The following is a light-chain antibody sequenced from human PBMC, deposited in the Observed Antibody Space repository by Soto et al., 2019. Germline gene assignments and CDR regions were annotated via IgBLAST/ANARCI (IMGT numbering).Light chain of an antibody. CDR3: QQYGSAPFP. V-gene: IGKV3-20*01. Sequence: EIVLTQSPGTLSLSPGERATLSGRASQSVSSSYLAWYQQKPGQAPRLLIYGASSRATGIPDRFSGSGSGRDFTLTISRLEPEDFAVYYCQQYGSAPFPFGQGTRLAIK. J-gene: IGKJ5*01. CDR2: GAS. CDR1: QSVSSSY.